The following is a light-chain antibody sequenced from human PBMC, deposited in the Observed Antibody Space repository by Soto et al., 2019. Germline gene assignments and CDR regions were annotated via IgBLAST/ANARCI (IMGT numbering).Light chain of an antibody. J-gene: IGKJ1*01. Sequence: EIELTQSPGTLSLSPGQRATLSCRASQSVSSSYLAWYQQKPGQAPRLLIYGASSRATGIPVRFSGSGSGTDFTLTISRLEPEDFAVYYCQQYGSSPQTFGQGTKVEIK. CDR3: QQYGSSPQT. CDR1: QSVSSSY. CDR2: GAS. V-gene: IGKV3-20*01.